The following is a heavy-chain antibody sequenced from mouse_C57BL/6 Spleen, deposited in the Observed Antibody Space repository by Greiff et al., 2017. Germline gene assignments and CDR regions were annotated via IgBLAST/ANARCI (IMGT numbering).Heavy chain of an antibody. D-gene: IGHD2-1*01. V-gene: IGHV1-64*01. CDR3: AREGYGNYVLDY. CDR2: IHPNSGST. CDR1: GYTFTSYW. J-gene: IGHJ4*01. Sequence: QVQLQQPGAELVKPGASVKLSCKASGYTFTSYWMHWVKQRPGQGLEWIGMIHPNSGSTNYNEKFKSKATLTVDKSSSTAYMQLSSLTSEDSAVXYCAREGYGNYVLDYWGQGTSVTVSS.